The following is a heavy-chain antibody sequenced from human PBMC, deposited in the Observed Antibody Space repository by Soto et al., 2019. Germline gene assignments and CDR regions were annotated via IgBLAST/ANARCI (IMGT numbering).Heavy chain of an antibody. CDR1: GFTFSSYG. V-gene: IGHV3-33*01. CDR3: ARDTYPYCSSTSCYVGGAFDI. J-gene: IGHJ3*02. Sequence: QVQLVESGGGVVQPGRSLRLSCAASGFTFSSYGMHWVRQAPGKGLEWVAVIWYDGSNKYYADSVKGRFTISRDNSKNTLYLHMNSLRAEDTAVYYCARDTYPYCSSTSCYVGGAFDIWGQGTMVTVSS. D-gene: IGHD2-2*01. CDR2: IWYDGSNK.